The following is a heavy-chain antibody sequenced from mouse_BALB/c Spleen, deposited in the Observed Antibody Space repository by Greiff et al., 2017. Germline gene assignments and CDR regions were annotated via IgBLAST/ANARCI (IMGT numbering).Heavy chain of an antibody. Sequence: EVNLVESGGGLVQPGGSLKLSCAASGFTFSSYGMSWVRQTPDKRLELVATINSNGGSTYYPDSVKGRFTISRDNAKNTLYLQMSSLKSEDTAIYYCARGGAPYYFDYWGQGTTLTVSS. CDR2: INSNGGST. J-gene: IGHJ2*01. V-gene: IGHV5-6-3*01. CDR3: ARGGAPYYFDY. CDR1: GFTFSSYG.